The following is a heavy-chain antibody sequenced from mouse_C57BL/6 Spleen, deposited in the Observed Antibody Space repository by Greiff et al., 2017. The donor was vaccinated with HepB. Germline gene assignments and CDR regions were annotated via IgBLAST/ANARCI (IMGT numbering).Heavy chain of an antibody. D-gene: IGHD2-5*01. J-gene: IGHJ4*01. V-gene: IGHV1-20*01. CDR2: INPYNGDT. Sequence: VQLQQSGPELVKPGDSVKISCKASGYSFTGYFMNWVMQSHGKSLEWIGRINPYNGDTFYNQKFKGKATLTVDKSSSTAHMELRSLTSEDSAVYYCARGGAYYSNYGSSYYAKDYWGQGTSVTVSS. CDR3: ARGGAYYSNYGSSYYAKDY. CDR1: GYSFTGYF.